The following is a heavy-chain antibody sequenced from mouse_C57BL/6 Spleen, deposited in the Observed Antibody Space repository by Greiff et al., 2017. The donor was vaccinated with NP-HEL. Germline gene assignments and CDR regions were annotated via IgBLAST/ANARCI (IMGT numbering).Heavy chain of an antibody. J-gene: IGHJ2*01. V-gene: IGHV5-6*01. CDR2: ISSGGSYT. Sequence: EVHLVESGGDLVKPGGSLKLSCAASGFTFSSYGMSWVRQTPDKRLEWVATISSGGSYTYYPDSVKGRFTISRDNAKNTLYLQMSSLKSEDTAMYYCAKQLRQNYFDYWGQGTTLTVSS. CDR1: GFTFSSYG. D-gene: IGHD3-2*02. CDR3: AKQLRQNYFDY.